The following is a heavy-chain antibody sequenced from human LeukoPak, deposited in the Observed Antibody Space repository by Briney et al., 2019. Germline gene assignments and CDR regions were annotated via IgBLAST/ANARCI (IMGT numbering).Heavy chain of an antibody. V-gene: IGHV1-18*01. CDR2: ISVYNGNT. Sequence: ASVKVSCKASGYTFGTYGISWVRQAPGQGLEWMGWISVYNGNTNYAPKLQGRVTMTTDTSTSTAYMELRSLRSDDTAVYYCARDINYCDNTDPKYHFDYWGQGTLVTVSS. J-gene: IGHJ4*02. CDR3: ARDINYCDNTDPKYHFDY. D-gene: IGHD3-22*01. CDR1: GYTFGTYG.